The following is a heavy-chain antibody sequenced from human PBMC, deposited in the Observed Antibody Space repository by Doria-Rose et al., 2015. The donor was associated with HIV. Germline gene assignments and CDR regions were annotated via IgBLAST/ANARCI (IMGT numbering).Heavy chain of an antibody. V-gene: IGHV3-74*01. CDR1: GFNFRTYW. D-gene: IGHD3-9*01. CDR3: AALDILTGPVDY. Sequence: EVQLLESGGGLVQPGGSLRLSCTASGFNFRTYWMHWVRQAPGKGLLWVSRINTDVTSANYADFVKGRFSISRDNAKNTLYLQMNSLRAEDTAVYYRAALDILTGPVDYWGQGTLVTVSS. CDR2: INTDVTSA. J-gene: IGHJ4*02.